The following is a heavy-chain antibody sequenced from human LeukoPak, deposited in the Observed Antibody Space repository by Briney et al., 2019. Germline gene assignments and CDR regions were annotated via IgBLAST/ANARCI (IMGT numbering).Heavy chain of an antibody. Sequence: GESLKISCKGSGYSFTSYWIGWVRQMPGKGLEWMGIIYPGDSDTRYSPSFQGQVTISADKSISTAYLQWSSLKASDTAMYYCARHETSGLGYYYGMDVWGQGTTVTVSS. CDR2: IYPGDSDT. V-gene: IGHV5-51*01. CDR3: ARHETSGLGYYYGMDV. J-gene: IGHJ6*02. CDR1: GYSFTSYW. D-gene: IGHD6-19*01.